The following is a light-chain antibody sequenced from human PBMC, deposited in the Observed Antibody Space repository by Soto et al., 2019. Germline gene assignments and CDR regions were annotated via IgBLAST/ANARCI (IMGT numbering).Light chain of an antibody. V-gene: IGKV1-5*03. CDR3: QHYNSYSEA. J-gene: IGKJ1*01. Sequence: DIQMTQAPATLSASVGDRVTLTCRASQSISSWLAWYQQKPGKAPKLLIYKASTLKRGVPSRFSGSGSGTEFTLTISSLQPDDFATYYCQHYNSYSEAFGQGTKVDIK. CDR1: QSISSW. CDR2: KAS.